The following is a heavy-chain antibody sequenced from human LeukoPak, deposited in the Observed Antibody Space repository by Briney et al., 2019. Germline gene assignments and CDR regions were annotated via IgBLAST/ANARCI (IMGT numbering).Heavy chain of an antibody. Sequence: ASVKVSCKASGYTFTSYAMHWVRQAPGQRLEWMGWINAGNGNTEYSQKFQGRVTITRDTSASTAYMELSSLRSEDTAVYYCARDQWLVLNAFDIWGQGTMVTVSS. J-gene: IGHJ3*02. CDR2: INAGNGNT. V-gene: IGHV1-3*01. D-gene: IGHD6-19*01. CDR1: GYTFTSYA. CDR3: ARDQWLVLNAFDI.